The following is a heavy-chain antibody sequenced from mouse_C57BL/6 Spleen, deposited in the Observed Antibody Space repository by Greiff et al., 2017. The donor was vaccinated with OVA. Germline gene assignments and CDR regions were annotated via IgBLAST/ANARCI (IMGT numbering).Heavy chain of an antibody. CDR2: ISNGGGST. J-gene: IGHJ2*01. V-gene: IGHV5-12*01. CDR1: GFTFSDYY. D-gene: IGHD3-2*02. CDR3: ARRDSSGYYYFDY. Sequence: EVKVVESGGGLVQPGGSLKLSCAASGFTFSDYYMYWVRQTPEKRLEWVAYISNGGGSTYYPDTVKGRFTISRDNAKNTLYLQMSRLKSEDTAMYYCARRDSSGYYYFDYWGQGTTLTVSS.